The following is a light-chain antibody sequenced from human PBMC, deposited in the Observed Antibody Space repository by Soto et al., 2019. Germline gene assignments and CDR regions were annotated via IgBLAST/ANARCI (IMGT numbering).Light chain of an antibody. J-gene: IGKJ1*01. CDR3: QQYSDPWT. CDR1: RSIINW. CDR2: KAS. V-gene: IGKV1-5*03. Sequence: DIQLTQSPSTLSASVGARVTITCRASRSIINWLDWYQQKSGKGPHLLIYKASNLQTGVPSRFSGSGYETEFNITISSLQPDDVATYYCQQYSDPWTFGQGTKVDIK.